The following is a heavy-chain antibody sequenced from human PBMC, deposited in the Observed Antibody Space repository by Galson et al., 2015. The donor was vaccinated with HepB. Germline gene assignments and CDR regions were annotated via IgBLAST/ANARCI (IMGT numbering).Heavy chain of an antibody. V-gene: IGHV1-69*13. CDR3: ARGLYYDTGPGAFDI. D-gene: IGHD3-22*01. Sequence: VKVSCKASGGTFSSYAISWVRQAPGQGLEWMGGIIPIFGIANYAQKFQGRVTITADESTSTAYMELSSLRSEDTAVYYCARGLYYDTGPGAFDIWGQGTMVTVSS. CDR1: GGTFSSYA. J-gene: IGHJ3*02. CDR2: IIPIFGIA.